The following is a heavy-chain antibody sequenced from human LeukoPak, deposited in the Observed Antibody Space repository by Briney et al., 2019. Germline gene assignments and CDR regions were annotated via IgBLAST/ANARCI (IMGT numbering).Heavy chain of an antibody. J-gene: IGHJ3*02. D-gene: IGHD3-16*01. CDR2: INPDGNEK. CDR3: ARYYDPAVGDAFDI. V-gene: IGHV3-7*01. Sequence: GGSLRLSCAASGFRFGNDWMAWVRQAPGKGLEWVANINPDGNEKYYVDSVKGRFTISRDNGKNSLYLQLNSLRAEDTAVYYCARYYDPAVGDAFDIWGQGTMVTVSS. CDR1: GFRFGNDW.